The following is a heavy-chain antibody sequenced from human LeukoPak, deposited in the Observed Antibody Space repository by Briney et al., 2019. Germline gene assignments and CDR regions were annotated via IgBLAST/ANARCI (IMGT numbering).Heavy chain of an antibody. CDR1: GFTFDDYA. V-gene: IGHV3-9*01. Sequence: GGSLRLSCAASGFTFDDYAMHWVRQAPGKGLEWVSGISWNSGSIGYADSVKGRFTISRDNAKNSLYLQMNSLRAEDTALYYCAKDTGSRLRYRFDPWGQGTLVTVSS. D-gene: IGHD4-17*01. CDR3: AKDTGSRLRYRFDP. CDR2: ISWNSGSI. J-gene: IGHJ5*02.